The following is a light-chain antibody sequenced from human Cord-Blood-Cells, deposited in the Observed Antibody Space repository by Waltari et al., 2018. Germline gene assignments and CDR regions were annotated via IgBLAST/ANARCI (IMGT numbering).Light chain of an antibody. J-gene: IGLJ2*01. Sequence: QSALTQPASVSGSTGQSITISCPGTSSDVGGSNYVSWYQQHPGKAPKLMIYDVSNRPSGVSNRFSGSKSGNTASLTISGLQAEDEADYYCSSYTSSSTVVFGGGTKLTVL. V-gene: IGLV2-14*01. CDR1: SSDVGGSNY. CDR3: SSYTSSSTVV. CDR2: DVS.